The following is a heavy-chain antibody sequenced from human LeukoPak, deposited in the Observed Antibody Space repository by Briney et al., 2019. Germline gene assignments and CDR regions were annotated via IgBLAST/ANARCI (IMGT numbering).Heavy chain of an antibody. V-gene: IGHV3-30*02. CDR3: AKDHCSSTTCYGSPGY. J-gene: IGHJ4*02. CDR2: IRYDGSKN. D-gene: IGHD2-2*01. Sequence: GSLRLFCGAAWFTVRRYGLHLVRQASGQGLGWGAFIRYDGSKNYYADSVKGRFTISRDNSKNTLYLQMNSLRAEDTAVYYCAKDHCSSTTCYGSPGYWGQGTLVTVSS. CDR1: WFTVRRYG.